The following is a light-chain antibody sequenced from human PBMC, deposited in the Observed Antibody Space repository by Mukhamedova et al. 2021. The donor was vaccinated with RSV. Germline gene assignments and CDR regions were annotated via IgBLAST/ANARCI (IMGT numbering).Light chain of an antibody. Sequence: RPSGVPDRFSGSRSGTSASLVITDLQAEDEADYYCQSYDRSLSIVVFGGGTRLTVL. V-gene: IGLV1-40*01. J-gene: IGLJ2*01. CDR3: QSYDRSLSIVV.